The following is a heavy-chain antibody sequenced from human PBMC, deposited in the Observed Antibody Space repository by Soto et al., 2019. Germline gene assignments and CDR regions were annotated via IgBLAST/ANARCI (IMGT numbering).Heavy chain of an antibody. CDR1: GFTFSSYW. J-gene: IGHJ6*02. CDR2: INSDGSST. D-gene: IGHD3-3*01. V-gene: IGHV3-74*01. Sequence: GGSLRLSCAASGFTFSSYWMHWVRQAPGKWLVWVSRINSDGSSTYYADSVKGRFTISRDNSKNTLYLQMNSLRAEDTAVYYCARETYYDFWSGPYFGMDVWGQGTTVTVSS. CDR3: ARETYYDFWSGPYFGMDV.